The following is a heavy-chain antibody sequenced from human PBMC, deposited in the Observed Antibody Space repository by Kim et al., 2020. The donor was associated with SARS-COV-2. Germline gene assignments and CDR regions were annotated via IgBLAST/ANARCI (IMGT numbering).Heavy chain of an antibody. CDR2: ISYDGSNK. CDR1: GFTFSSYA. J-gene: IGHJ2*01. CDR3: ARDPHIAAAGKGDWYFDL. D-gene: IGHD6-13*01. V-gene: IGHV3-30-3*01. Sequence: EGSLRLSCAASGFTFSSYAMHWVRQAPGKGLEWVAVISYDGSNKYYADSVKGRFTISRDNSKNTLYLQMNSLRAEDTAVYYCARDPHIAAAGKGDWYFDLWGRGTLVTVSS.